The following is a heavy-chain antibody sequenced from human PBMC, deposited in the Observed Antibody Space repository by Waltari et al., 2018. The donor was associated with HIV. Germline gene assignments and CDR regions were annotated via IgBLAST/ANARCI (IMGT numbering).Heavy chain of an antibody. CDR3: TTGDIVVVTDY. CDR2: VKSETDGGTT. D-gene: IGHD2-21*02. J-gene: IGHJ4*02. CDR1: GLTFTNPW. Sequence: EVQLVESGGGLVKPGGSLRLPCAASGLTFTNPWMSWVRQAPGKGLEWVGRVKSETDGGTTDYAAPVKGRFTISRDDSKNTLYLQMNSLKTEDTAVYYCTTGDIVVVTDYWGQGTLVTVSS. V-gene: IGHV3-15*01.